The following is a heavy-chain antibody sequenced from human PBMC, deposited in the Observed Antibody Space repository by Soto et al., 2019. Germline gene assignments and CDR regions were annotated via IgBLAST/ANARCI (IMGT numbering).Heavy chain of an antibody. V-gene: IGHV3-15*07. CDR1: GFTLSNVW. CDR2: IKSKAHGGTI. J-gene: IGHJ5*02. Sequence: GGSLRLSCTASGFTLSNVWMNWVRQAPGKGLEWVGRIKSKAHGGTIDYAAPVKGRFTISRDDSKDTLYLEMNSLKTEDTAVYYCTAEDGWFDPWGQGTLVTVSS. CDR3: TAEDGWFDP.